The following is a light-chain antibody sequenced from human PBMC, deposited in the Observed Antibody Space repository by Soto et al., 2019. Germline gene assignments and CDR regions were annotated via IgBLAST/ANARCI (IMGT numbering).Light chain of an antibody. J-gene: IGKJ3*01. CDR1: QDIKNY. CDR2: AAS. Sequence: DIQMTQSPSSLSASVGDRVTITCRASQDIKNYVAWFQQKSGKAPKSLIYAASHLETGVPSKFSGSGSGTLFTLTINSLQDEDFATYYCQQYSTYPLTFGPGTKVDIK. V-gene: IGKV1-16*02. CDR3: QQYSTYPLT.